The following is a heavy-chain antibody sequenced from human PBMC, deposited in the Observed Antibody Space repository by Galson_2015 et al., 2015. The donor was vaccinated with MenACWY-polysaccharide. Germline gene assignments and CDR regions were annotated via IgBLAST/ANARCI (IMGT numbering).Heavy chain of an antibody. CDR1: GFTFSSFS. CDR3: AREWALEEERFHFDY. Sequence: SLRLSCAASGFTFSSFSMNWVRQAPGKGLEWVSYISSSSSTIYYADSVKGRFTTSRDNAKNSLYLQMNSLRDEDTAVYYCAREWALEEERFHFDYWGQGTLVTVSS. D-gene: IGHD3-16*01. CDR2: ISSSSSTI. J-gene: IGHJ4*02. V-gene: IGHV3-48*02.